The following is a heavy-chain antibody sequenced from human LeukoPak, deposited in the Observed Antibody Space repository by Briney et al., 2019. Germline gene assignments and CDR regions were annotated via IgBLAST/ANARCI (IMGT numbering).Heavy chain of an antibody. Sequence: ASVKVSCKASGYTFTSYDINWVRQATGQGLEWMGWMNPNSGNTGYAQKFQGRVTMTRNTSISTAYMELSSLRSEDTAVYYCARGPYGSGSFYYYYMDVWGKGTTVTISS. J-gene: IGHJ6*03. CDR3: ARGPYGSGSFYYYYMDV. CDR2: MNPNSGNT. CDR1: GYTFTSYD. V-gene: IGHV1-8*01. D-gene: IGHD3-10*01.